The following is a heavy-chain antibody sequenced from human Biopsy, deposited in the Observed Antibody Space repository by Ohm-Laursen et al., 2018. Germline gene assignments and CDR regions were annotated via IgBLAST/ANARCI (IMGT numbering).Heavy chain of an antibody. V-gene: IGHV1-8*01. D-gene: IGHD2/OR15-2a*01. CDR1: GYTFTTYD. CDR3: ARAVRYRLLSDP. J-gene: IGHJ5*02. CDR2: MNPISGNT. Sequence: ASVKVSCKASGYTFTTYDITWVRQATGQGPEWMGWMNPISGNTGYAHKFRGRVTMTSDSSISTAYLEVSSLTFEDTAVYCCARAVRYRLLSDPWGQGTLVTVSS.